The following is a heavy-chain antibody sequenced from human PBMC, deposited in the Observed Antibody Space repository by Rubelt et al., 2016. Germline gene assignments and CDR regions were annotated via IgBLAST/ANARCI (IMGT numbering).Heavy chain of an antibody. V-gene: IGHV4-59*06. Sequence: QVQLQESGPGLVKPSETLSLTCTVSGGSISSLYWSWIRQTPGKGLEWIGYISYSGGTYYNPSLMSRSTISVNTSKNQFPLRVRSVTAADKAVYYGARRVYADYYYYYLDVWGEGTTVTVSS. D-gene: IGHD3-16*01. CDR2: ISYSGGT. CDR3: ARRVYADYYYYYLDV. J-gene: IGHJ6*03. CDR1: GGSISSLY.